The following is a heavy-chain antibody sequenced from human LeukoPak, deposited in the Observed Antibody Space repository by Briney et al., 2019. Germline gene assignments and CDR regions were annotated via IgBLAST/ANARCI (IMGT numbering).Heavy chain of an antibody. Sequence: GGSLRLSCAASGFTFSNYALSWVRQAPGKGLEWVSTISGSGGSTYYAASVKGRFTISRDDSKNTLFLQMNSLRAEDTAVYYCARDPGRVRGVLGFDYWGQGIPVTVSS. CDR3: ARDPGRVRGVLGFDY. CDR2: ISGSGGST. J-gene: IGHJ4*02. CDR1: GFTFSNYA. V-gene: IGHV3-23*01. D-gene: IGHD3-10*01.